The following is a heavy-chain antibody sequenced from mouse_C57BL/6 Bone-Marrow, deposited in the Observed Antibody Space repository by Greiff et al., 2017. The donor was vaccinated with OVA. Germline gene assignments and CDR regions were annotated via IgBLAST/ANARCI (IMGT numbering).Heavy chain of an antibody. D-gene: IGHD3-2*02. CDR3: TKRQLRLNYAMDY. J-gene: IGHJ4*01. V-gene: IGHV1-15*01. CDR2: IDPETGGT. CDR1: GYTFTDYE. Sequence: VKLVESGAELVRPGASVTLSCKASGYTFTDYEMHWVKQTPVHGLEWIGAIDPETGGTAYNQKFKGKAILTADKSSSTAYMELRSLTSEDSAVYYCTKRQLRLNYAMDYWGQGTSVTVSS.